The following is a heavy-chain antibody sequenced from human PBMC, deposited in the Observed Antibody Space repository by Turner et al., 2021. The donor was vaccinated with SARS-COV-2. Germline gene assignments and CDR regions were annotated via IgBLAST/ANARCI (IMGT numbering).Heavy chain of an antibody. CDR1: GFPFSSYA. V-gene: IGHV3-30*18. CDR2: ITYYGSNE. J-gene: IGHJ6*02. Sequence: VQLVGSGGGVVQPGRSLRLPCAASGFPFSSYAMHWVRQASGKVLEWVAVITYYGSNEYCAVSVKGQFTISRDNSKNTLYLQMNSLMAEYTAVYYCAKGYSYAYYYGLDVWGQGTTVTVSS. CDR3: AKGYSYAYYYGLDV. D-gene: IGHD5-18*01.